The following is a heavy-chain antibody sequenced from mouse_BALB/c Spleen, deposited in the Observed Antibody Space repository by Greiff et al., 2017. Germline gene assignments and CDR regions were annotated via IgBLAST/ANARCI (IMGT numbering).Heavy chain of an antibody. Sequence: EVKLQESGPGLVKPSQSLSLTCSVTGYSITSGYYWNWIRQFPGNKLEWMGYISYDGSNNYNPSLKNRISITRDTSKNQFFLKLNSVTTEDTATYYCARGSFLINWGQGTTLTVSS. J-gene: IGHJ2*01. D-gene: IGHD2-4*01. V-gene: IGHV3-6*02. CDR1: GYSITSGYY. CDR3: ARGSFLIN. CDR2: ISYDGSN.